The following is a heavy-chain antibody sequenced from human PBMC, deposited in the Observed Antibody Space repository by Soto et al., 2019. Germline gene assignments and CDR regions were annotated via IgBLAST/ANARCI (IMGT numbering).Heavy chain of an antibody. CDR3: ARMRHSYGFFDY. CDR1: GYTFTSYA. Sequence: ASVKVSCKASGYTFTSYAMHWVRQAPGQRLEWMGWINAGNGNTKYSQKFQGRVTITRDTSASTAYMELSSLRSEDTAVYYCARMRHSYGFFDYWGQGTLVTVSS. CDR2: INAGNGNT. V-gene: IGHV1-3*01. D-gene: IGHD5-18*01. J-gene: IGHJ4*02.